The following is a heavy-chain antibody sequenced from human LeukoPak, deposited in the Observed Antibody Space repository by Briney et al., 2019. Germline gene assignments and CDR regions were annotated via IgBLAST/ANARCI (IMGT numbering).Heavy chain of an antibody. Sequence: SVKVSCKASGGTFSSYAISWVRQAPGQGLEWMGGIIPIFGTANYAQKFQGRVTITADKSTSTAYMELSSLRSEDTAVYYCARVGGLAYCGGDCYSLPYYYYYYYMDVWGKGTTVTVSS. CDR3: ARVGGLAYCGGDCYSLPYYYYYYYMDV. CDR2: IIPIFGTA. D-gene: IGHD2-21*02. J-gene: IGHJ6*03. CDR1: GGTFSSYA. V-gene: IGHV1-69*06.